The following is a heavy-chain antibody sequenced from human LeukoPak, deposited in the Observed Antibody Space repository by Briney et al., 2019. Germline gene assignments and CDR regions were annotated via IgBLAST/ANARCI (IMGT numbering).Heavy chain of an antibody. Sequence: GGSLRLSCAASAFTFTNYDMSWVRQAPGEGLEWVSSISTTGDRTYYADSVKGRFTISRDNSKNTLYLQMNSLRAEGTAVYYCAKDYYGSGSHFLDYWGQGTLVPVSS. CDR2: ISTTGDRT. D-gene: IGHD3-10*01. CDR1: AFTFTNYD. V-gene: IGHV3-23*01. CDR3: AKDYYGSGSHFLDY. J-gene: IGHJ4*02.